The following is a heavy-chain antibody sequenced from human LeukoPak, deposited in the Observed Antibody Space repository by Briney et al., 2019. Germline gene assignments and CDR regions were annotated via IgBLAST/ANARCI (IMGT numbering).Heavy chain of an antibody. V-gene: IGHV3-30*18. D-gene: IGHD3-10*01. CDR2: TSYDGSNK. CDR1: GFTFSSYG. J-gene: IGHJ4*02. Sequence: GGSLRLSCAASGFTFSSYGMHWVRQAPGKGLEWVAVTSYDGSNKYYADSVKGRFTISRDNSKNTLYLQMNSLRAEDTAVYYCAKGLLWFGELSPSFDYWGQGTLVTVSS. CDR3: AKGLLWFGELSPSFDY.